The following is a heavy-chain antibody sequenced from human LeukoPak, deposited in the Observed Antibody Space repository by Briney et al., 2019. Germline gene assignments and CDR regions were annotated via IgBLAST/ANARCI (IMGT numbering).Heavy chain of an antibody. CDR2: INHSGST. J-gene: IGHJ4*02. V-gene: IGHV4-34*01. D-gene: IGHD3-10*01. CDR3: ARGTLLRPRHYFDY. CDR1: GGSFSGYY. Sequence: SETLSLTCAVYGGSFSGYYWSWIRQPPGKGLKWIGEINHSGSTNYNPSLKSRVTISVDTSKNQFSLKLSSVTAADTAVYYCARGTLLRPRHYFDYWGQGTLVTVSS.